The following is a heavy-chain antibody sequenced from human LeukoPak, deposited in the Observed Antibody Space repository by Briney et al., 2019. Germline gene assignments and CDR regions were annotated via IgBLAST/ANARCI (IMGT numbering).Heavy chain of an antibody. V-gene: IGHV1-18*01. J-gene: IGHJ4*02. CDR1: GYTFTSYG. CDR2: ISAYNGNT. Sequence: GASVKVSCKASGYTFTSYGITWVRQAPGQGPELMGWISAYNGNTNYAQKLQGRVTMTTDTSTSTAYMELRSLRSDDTAVYYCARFAKTYSGFDYWGQGTLVTVSS. D-gene: IGHD2-21*01. CDR3: ARFAKTYSGFDY.